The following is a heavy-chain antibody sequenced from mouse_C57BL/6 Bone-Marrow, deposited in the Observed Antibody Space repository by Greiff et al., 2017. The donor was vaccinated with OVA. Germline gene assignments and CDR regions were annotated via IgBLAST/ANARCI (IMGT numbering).Heavy chain of an antibody. CDR3: ARNSNYGMDY. CDR1: GFTFSDYG. CDR2: ISSGSSTI. V-gene: IGHV5-17*01. Sequence: EVKLVESGGGLVKPGGSLKLSCAASGFTFSDYGMHWVRQAPEKGLEWVAYISSGSSTIYYADTVKGRFTISRDNAKNTLFLQMTSLRSEDTAMYYCARNSNYGMDYWSQGTSVTVSS. D-gene: IGHD2-5*01. J-gene: IGHJ4*01.